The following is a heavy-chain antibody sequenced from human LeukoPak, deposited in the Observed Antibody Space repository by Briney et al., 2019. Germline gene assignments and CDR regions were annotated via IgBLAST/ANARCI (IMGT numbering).Heavy chain of an antibody. CDR1: GFLFNKYW. CDR3: ARGRRSSSSGPFDP. Sequence: GGSLRLSCAASGFLFNKYWMSWVRQAPGKGLEWVGNIDEGGSGKWYVDSVKGRFTMSRDNAKNSLYLQMNSLRAEDTALYHCARGRRSSSSGPFDPWGQGTLVTVSS. V-gene: IGHV3-7*03. CDR2: IDEGGSGK. D-gene: IGHD6-13*01. J-gene: IGHJ5*02.